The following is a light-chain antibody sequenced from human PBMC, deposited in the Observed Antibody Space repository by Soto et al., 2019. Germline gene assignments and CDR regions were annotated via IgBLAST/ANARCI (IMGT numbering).Light chain of an antibody. CDR1: QSVLYNSKNQNY. CDR2: WAS. Sequence: DIVMTQSPDSLAVSLGERATINCKSSQSVLYNSKNQNYLAWYQQKPGQPPKLLIYWASIRESGVPDRFSGSGSGTELSLTISSLQAEDVAVYYCQQYRNTPLTFGGGTKVEIK. V-gene: IGKV4-1*01. CDR3: QQYRNTPLT. J-gene: IGKJ4*01.